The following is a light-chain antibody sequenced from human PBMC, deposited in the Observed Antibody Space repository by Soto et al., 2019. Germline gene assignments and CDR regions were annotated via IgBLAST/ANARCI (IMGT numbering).Light chain of an antibody. V-gene: IGLV2-14*01. Sequence: QSALTQPASVSGSPGQSITISCTGTSSDVGGYDHVSWYQQQPGKAPKLMIYEVSNRPSGVSSRFSGSKSGKTASLTISGLQAEDEADYYCSSYTTSMHYLFGTGTKVTVL. CDR3: SSYTTSMHYL. CDR1: SSDVGGYDH. CDR2: EVS. J-gene: IGLJ1*01.